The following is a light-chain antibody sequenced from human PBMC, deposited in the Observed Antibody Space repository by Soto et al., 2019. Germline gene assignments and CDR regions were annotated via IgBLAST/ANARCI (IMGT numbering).Light chain of an antibody. V-gene: IGKV3-20*01. Sequence: EIVLTQSPGPLSLSLGERVTLSCRASQTIASRYFAWYQQKLGQAPRLLLYGASSRATGIPDRFSGSGSGTDFTLTISRLEPEDVAVYYCHQCGSSPRTFGQGTKVDIK. CDR1: QTIASRY. CDR2: GAS. J-gene: IGKJ1*01. CDR3: HQCGSSPRT.